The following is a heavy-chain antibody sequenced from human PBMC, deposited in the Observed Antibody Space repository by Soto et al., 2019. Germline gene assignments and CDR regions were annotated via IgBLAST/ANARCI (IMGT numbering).Heavy chain of an antibody. CDR2: ISYDGSNK. D-gene: IGHD6-19*01. J-gene: IGHJ4*02. CDR1: GFTFSSYG. CDR3: AKDRPIMHIAVAGTGFDY. V-gene: IGHV3-30*18. Sequence: GGSLRLSCAASGFTFSSYGMHWVRQAPGKGLEWVAVISYDGSNKYYADSVKGRFTISRDNSKNTLYLQMNSLRAEDTAVYYCAKDRPIMHIAVAGTGFDYWGQGTLVTVSS.